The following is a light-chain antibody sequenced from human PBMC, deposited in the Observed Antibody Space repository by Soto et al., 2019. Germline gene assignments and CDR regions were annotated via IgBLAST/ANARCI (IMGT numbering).Light chain of an antibody. V-gene: IGKV2-28*01. CDR1: QSLLHTNGYNY. J-gene: IGKJ1*01. Sequence: DIVMTQSPLALPVTPGEPASISCTSSQSLLHTNGYNYLDWYLQKPGQSPQLLIYLGSNRASGVPDRFSGSGSGTDFTLKISRVEAEDVGVYYCMQGSQTPPTFGQGTKVEIE. CDR2: LGS. CDR3: MQGSQTPPT.